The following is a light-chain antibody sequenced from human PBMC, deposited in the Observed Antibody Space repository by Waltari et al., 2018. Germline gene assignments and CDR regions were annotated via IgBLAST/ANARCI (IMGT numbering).Light chain of an antibody. CDR2: GDS. CDR3: QSFDRSLNGVV. Sequence: QSVLTQPPSVSGAPGQRVTIPRTGIRSTIGAGYAVHRYQHIPGTAPKVLIYGDSRRPSGVPDRFSGSKSGSSASLAITGLQAEDEADYYCQSFDRSLNGVVFGGGTKLTVL. J-gene: IGLJ2*01. CDR1: RSTIGAGYA. V-gene: IGLV1-40*01.